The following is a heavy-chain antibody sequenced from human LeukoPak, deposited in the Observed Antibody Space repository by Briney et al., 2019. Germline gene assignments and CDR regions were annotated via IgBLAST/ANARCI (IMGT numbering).Heavy chain of an antibody. CDR2: ISGSGGST. CDR3: AKGVVYSGSSFDY. Sequence: GGSLRLSCAASGFTFSSYAMSWVRQAPGKGLEWVSGISGSGGSTYYADSVKGRFTISRDNSKNTLYLQMNSLRAEDTAVYYCAKGVVYSGSSFDYWGQGTLVTVSS. V-gene: IGHV3-23*01. J-gene: IGHJ4*02. D-gene: IGHD1-26*01. CDR1: GFTFSSYA.